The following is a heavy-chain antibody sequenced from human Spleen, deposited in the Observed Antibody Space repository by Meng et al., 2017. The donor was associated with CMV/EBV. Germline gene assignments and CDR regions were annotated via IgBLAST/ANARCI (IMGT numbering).Heavy chain of an antibody. V-gene: IGHV1-18*01. Sequence: ASVKVSCKASGYTFTSYGIYWVRQARGQGLEWMGWISAYNGDTNYAQRFRGRVTMTTDTSTSTAYMELRSLRSDDTAVYYCARVGSSLWFDLDYWGQGPLVTVSS. D-gene: IGHD6-13*01. J-gene: IGHJ4*02. CDR2: ISAYNGDT. CDR1: GYTFTSYG. CDR3: ARVGSSLWFDLDY.